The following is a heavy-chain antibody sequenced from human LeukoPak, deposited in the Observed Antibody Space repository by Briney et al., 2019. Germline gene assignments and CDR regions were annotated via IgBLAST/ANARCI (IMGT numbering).Heavy chain of an antibody. Sequence: ASVKVSCKASGYTFTSYGISWVRQAPGQGLEWMGWISAYNGNTNYAQKLQGGVTMTTDTSTSTAYMELRSLRSDDTAVYYCARGGEKVVVPAAVGAHYYYYGMDVWGQGTTVTVSS. J-gene: IGHJ6*02. CDR2: ISAYNGNT. V-gene: IGHV1-18*01. CDR3: ARGGEKVVVPAAVGAHYYYYGMDV. D-gene: IGHD2-2*01. CDR1: GYTFTSYG.